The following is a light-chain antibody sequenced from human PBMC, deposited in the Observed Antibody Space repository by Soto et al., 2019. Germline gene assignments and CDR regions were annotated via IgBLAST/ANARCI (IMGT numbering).Light chain of an antibody. CDR1: QGISSY. CDR3: QQLNSYPLT. V-gene: IGKV1-9*01. J-gene: IGKJ4*01. CDR2: AAS. Sequence: DIQLTQSPSFLSASVGDRVTITCRASQGISSYLNWYQQKPGKAPKLLIYAASTLQSGVPSRFSGSGSGTEFTLTISSLQPEDFATYYCQQLNSYPLTFGGGTKVDI.